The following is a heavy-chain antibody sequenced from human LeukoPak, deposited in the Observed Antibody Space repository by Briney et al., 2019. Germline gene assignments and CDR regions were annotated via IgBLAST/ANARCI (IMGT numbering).Heavy chain of an antibody. CDR1: GFSLSTYW. D-gene: IGHD2-15*01. CDR2: IKQDESEK. J-gene: IGHJ4*02. Sequence: GGSLRLSCAASGFSLSTYWMSWVRQAPGKGLEWVANIKQDESEKDYVDSVKGRFTISRDNAKNSLYLQMNSLRAEDTAVYYCARSSSRYCSGGSCYSGVLGYFDYWGQGTLVTVSS. V-gene: IGHV3-7*01. CDR3: ARSSSRYCSGGSCYSGVLGYFDY.